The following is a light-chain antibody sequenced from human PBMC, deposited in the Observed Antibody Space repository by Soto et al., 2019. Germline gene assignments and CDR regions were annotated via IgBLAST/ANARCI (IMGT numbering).Light chain of an antibody. CDR3: QQYDNNLPIT. CDR1: QDINNY. CDR2: DAS. Sequence: DIQMTQSPSSLSASVGDRVTITCQASQDINNYLNWYQQKPGKATKLLIYDASNLETGVPSRFSGSGSGTHFTFTISSLQPEDIAIYYCQQYDNNLPITFGRGTRLEIK. V-gene: IGKV1-33*01. J-gene: IGKJ5*01.